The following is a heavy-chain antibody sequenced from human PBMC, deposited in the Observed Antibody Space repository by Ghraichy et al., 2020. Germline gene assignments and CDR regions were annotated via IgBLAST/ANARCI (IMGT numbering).Heavy chain of an antibody. CDR3: ARASGNYYDSSGYYSFDY. CDR2: IYHSGST. V-gene: IGHV4-4*02. D-gene: IGHD3-22*01. J-gene: IGHJ4*02. CDR1: GGSISSSNW. Sequence: SETLSLTCTVSGGSISSSNWWSWVRQPPGKGLEWIGEIYHSGSTNYNPSLKSRVTISVDKSKNQFSLKLSSVTAADTAVYYCARASGNYYDSSGYYSFDYWGQGTLVTVSS.